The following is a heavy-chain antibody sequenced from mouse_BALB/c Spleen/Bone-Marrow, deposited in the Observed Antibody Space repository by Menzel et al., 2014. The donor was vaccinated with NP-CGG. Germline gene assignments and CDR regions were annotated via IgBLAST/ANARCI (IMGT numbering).Heavy chain of an antibody. CDR1: GFNIKDTY. Sequence: EVQLQQSGAELVKPGASVKLSCTASGFNIKDTYMHWVKQRPEQGLEWIGRIDPANGNTKYDPKFQGKASITADTSSNTAYLQLSSLTSEDTAVYYCARWEYYAMDYWGQGTSVTVSS. CDR3: ARWEYYAMDY. D-gene: IGHD4-1*01. J-gene: IGHJ4*01. CDR2: IDPANGNT. V-gene: IGHV14-3*02.